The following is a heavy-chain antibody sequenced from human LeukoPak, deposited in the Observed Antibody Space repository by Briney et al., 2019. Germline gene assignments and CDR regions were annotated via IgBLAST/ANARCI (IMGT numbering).Heavy chain of an antibody. CDR3: ARAYYYDSSGYPSY. CDR1: GFTFSSYG. CDR2: ISYDGSNK. Sequence: GGSLRLSCAASGFTFSSYGMHWVRQAPGKGLEWVAVISYDGSNKYYADSVKGRFTISRDNSKNTLYLQMNSLRAEDTAVCYCARAYYYDSSGYPSYWGQGTLVTVSS. J-gene: IGHJ4*02. V-gene: IGHV3-30*03. D-gene: IGHD3-22*01.